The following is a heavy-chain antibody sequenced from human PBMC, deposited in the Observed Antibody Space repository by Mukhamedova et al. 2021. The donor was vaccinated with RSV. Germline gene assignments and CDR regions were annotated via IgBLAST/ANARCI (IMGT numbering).Heavy chain of an antibody. V-gene: IGHV3-23*01. CDR3: AKMIDY. CDR2: ISVSGGST. Sequence: VSRISVSGGSTFYVDSVKGRFIISRDNSKNTVYLQLNSVRAEDTAVYYCAKMIDYWGQGTLVTVSS. J-gene: IGHJ4*02.